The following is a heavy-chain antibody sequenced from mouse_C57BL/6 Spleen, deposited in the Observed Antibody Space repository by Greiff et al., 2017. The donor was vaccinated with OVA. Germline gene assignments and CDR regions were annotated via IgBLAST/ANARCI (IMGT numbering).Heavy chain of an antibody. V-gene: IGHV1-7*01. D-gene: IGHD1-1*01. J-gene: IGHJ2*01. CDR3: YEDSAVYYCAGTTVVDLYYFDY. CDR2: GQGLEWIG. Sequence: QVQLQQSGPELARPWASVKISCQAFYTFSRRVHFAIRDTNYWMQWVKQRPGQGLEWIGYINPSSGYTKYNQKFKDKATLTADKSSSTAYMQLSSLTYEDSAVYYCAGTTVVDLYYFDYWGQGTTLTVSS. CDR1: YTFSRRVH.